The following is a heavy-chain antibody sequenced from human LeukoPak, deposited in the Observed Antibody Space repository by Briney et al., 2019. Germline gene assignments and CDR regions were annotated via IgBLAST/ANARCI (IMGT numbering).Heavy chain of an antibody. Sequence: SETLSLTCAVYGGSFSAYYWSWIRQPPGKGLEWIGEINHSGSTNYNPSLKSRVTISVDTSKNQFSLKLSSVTAADTAVYYCARGEDIVVVPAAQGDAFDIWGQGTMVTVSS. D-gene: IGHD2-2*01. CDR1: GGSFSAYY. CDR2: INHSGST. J-gene: IGHJ3*02. V-gene: IGHV4-34*01. CDR3: ARGEDIVVVPAAQGDAFDI.